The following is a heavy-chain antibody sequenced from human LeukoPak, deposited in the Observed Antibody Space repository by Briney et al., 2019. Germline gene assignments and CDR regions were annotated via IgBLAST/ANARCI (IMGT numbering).Heavy chain of an antibody. CDR1: GFTLSSYW. Sequence: GGSLRLSCAGSGFTLSSYWISWVRLAPEKGLEWVANVKTDGSEKYYVDSVKGRFTISRDNSKNSVYLQMNSLRVEDTAVYYCANQLIPASATVFESWGQGTLVTVSS. CDR3: ANQLIPASATVFES. V-gene: IGHV3-7*03. D-gene: IGHD6-13*01. CDR2: VKTDGSEK. J-gene: IGHJ4*02.